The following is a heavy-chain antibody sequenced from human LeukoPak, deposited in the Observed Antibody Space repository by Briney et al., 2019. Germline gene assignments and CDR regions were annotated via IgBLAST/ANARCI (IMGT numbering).Heavy chain of an antibody. J-gene: IGHJ4*02. CDR1: VGTFSSYA. Sequence: SVKVSCKASVGTFSSYAISWVRQSPGQGLEWMGRIIPILGIANYAQKFQGRVTITADKSTSTAYMELSSLRSEDTAVYYCARDIRDGDSPGDYSGQGTLVTVSS. CDR2: IIPILGIA. V-gene: IGHV1-69*04. CDR3: ARDIRDGDSPGDY. D-gene: IGHD5-24*01.